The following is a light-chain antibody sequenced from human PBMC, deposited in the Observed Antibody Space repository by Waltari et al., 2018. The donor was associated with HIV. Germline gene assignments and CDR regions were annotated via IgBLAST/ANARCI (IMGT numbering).Light chain of an antibody. V-gene: IGKV2-30*02. CDR1: QSLVHIDGNTY. Sequence: DVALTQSPLSPPVTLGQSASLSCTLRQSLVHIDGNTYLNLFHQRPGQSPRRLIYKVSYRDSGVPERFSGSGSGTVFTLQSNTVEADDAGVYVCMQGTVWPLTFGGGTRLEIQ. J-gene: IGKJ4*01. CDR2: KVS. CDR3: MQGTVWPLT.